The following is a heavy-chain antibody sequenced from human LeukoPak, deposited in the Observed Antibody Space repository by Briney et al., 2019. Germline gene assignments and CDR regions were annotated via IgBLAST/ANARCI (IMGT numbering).Heavy chain of an antibody. CDR3: ARHPYDILTGYGYYYYYMDV. V-gene: IGHV3-23*01. D-gene: IGHD3-9*01. CDR1: GFTFSSYA. J-gene: IGHJ6*03. Sequence: GGSLRLSCAVSGFTFSSYAMRYVRQAPGEGLEYVSGICGGGVTTYYADSVKGRFTVSRDNSKNTLYLQMHSLRAEDTAVYYCARHPYDILTGYGYYYYYMDVWGKGTTVIASS. CDR2: ICGGGVTT.